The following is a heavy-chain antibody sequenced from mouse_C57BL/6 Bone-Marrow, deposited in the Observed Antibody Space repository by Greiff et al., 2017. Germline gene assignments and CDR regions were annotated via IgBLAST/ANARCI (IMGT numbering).Heavy chain of an antibody. CDR3: ARQSYSKGYYAMDY. CDR1: GFTFSDYG. CDR2: ISSGSSTI. Sequence: EVMLVESGGGLVKPGGSLKLSCAASGFTFSDYGMHWVRQAPEKGLEWVAYISSGSSTIYYADTVKGRFTISRDNAKNTLFLQMTSLRSEDTAMYYCARQSYSKGYYAMDYWGQGTSVTVSS. D-gene: IGHD2-5*01. V-gene: IGHV5-17*01. J-gene: IGHJ4*01.